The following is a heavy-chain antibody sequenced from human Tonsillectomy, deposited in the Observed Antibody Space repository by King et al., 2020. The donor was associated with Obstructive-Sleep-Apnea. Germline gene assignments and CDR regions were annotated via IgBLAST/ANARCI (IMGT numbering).Heavy chain of an antibody. V-gene: IGHV4-30-4*07. CDR1: GGSIGSRGYS. J-gene: IGHJ4*02. CDR2: IHYSGSI. Sequence: QLQESGPGLVKPSQTLSLTCAVSGGSIGSRGYSWSWIRQPPGKGLEWIGNIHYSGSISYNPSLKSRITISLDTSRNQFSLKMSSVTAADTAVFFCARDPGHYFDYWGQGSLVIVSS. CDR3: ARDPGHYFDY.